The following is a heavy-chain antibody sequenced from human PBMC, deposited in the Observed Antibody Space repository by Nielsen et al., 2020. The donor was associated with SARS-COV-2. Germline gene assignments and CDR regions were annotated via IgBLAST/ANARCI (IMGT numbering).Heavy chain of an antibody. V-gene: IGHV5-10-1*01. J-gene: IGHJ3*02. Sequence: KVSCKGSGYSFTSYWITWVRQKPGKGLEWMGRIDPSDSYTNYSPSFQGHVTISTDKSISTAYLQWSSLKASDTAIYYCARHPGPYDSSGHGAFDIWGQGTMVTVSS. CDR3: ARHPGPYDSSGHGAFDI. D-gene: IGHD3-22*01. CDR2: IDPSDSYT. CDR1: GYSFTSYW.